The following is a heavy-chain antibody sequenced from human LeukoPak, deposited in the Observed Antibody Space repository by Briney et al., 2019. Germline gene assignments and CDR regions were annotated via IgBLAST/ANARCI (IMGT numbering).Heavy chain of an antibody. V-gene: IGHV4-38-2*01. D-gene: IGHD3-22*01. CDR1: GYSISSGYY. Sequence: SETLSLTCAVSGYSISSGYYWGWIRQPPGKGLEWIGTIYHSGSTYYNPSLKSRVTISVDTSKDQLSLKLSSVTAADTAVYYCARVREYYYDSSGYYYFDYWGQGTLVTVSS. CDR3: ARVREYYYDSSGYYYFDY. J-gene: IGHJ4*02. CDR2: IYHSGST.